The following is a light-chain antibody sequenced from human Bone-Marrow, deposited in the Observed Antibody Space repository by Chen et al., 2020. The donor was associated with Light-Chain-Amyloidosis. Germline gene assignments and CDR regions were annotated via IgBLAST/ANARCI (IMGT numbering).Light chain of an antibody. CDR2: DDS. CDR1: NIGSTS. CDR3: QVWDRSSDRPV. Sequence: SYVLTQPYSVSVAPCQTATIACGGNNIGSTSVHWYQQPPGQAPLLVVYDDSDRPSGIPERLSGSNSGNTATLTISRLEAVDEADYYCQVWDRSSDRPVFGGGTKLTVL. V-gene: IGLV3-21*02. J-gene: IGLJ3*02.